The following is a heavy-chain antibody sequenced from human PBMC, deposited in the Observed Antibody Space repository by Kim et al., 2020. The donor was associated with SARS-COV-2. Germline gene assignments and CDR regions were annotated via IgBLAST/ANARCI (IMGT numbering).Heavy chain of an antibody. CDR3: ARHPPRGIVVVPAADVPAHGGYFDY. CDR1: GGSISSSSYY. D-gene: IGHD2-2*01. V-gene: IGHV4-39*01. J-gene: IGHJ4*02. CDR2: IYYSGST. Sequence: SETLSLTCTVSGGSISSSSYYWGWIRQPPGKGLEWIGSIYYSGSTYYNPSLKSRVAISVDTSKNQFSLKLSSVTAADTAVYYCARHPPRGIVVVPAADVPAHGGYFDYWGQGTLVTVSS.